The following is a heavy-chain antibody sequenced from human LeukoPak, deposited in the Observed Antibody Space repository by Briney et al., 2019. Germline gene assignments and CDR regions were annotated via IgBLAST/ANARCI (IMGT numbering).Heavy chain of an antibody. CDR3: ARDVPYDDSSGYYYVGLFDY. D-gene: IGHD3-22*01. CDR2: IYYSGST. Sequence: PSETLSLTCTVSGGPISSGDYYWSWIRQPPGKGLEWIGYIYYSGSTYYNPSLKSRVTISVDTSKNQFSLKLSSVTAADTAVYYCARDVPYDDSSGYYYVGLFDYWGQGTLVTVSS. CDR1: GGPISSGDYY. J-gene: IGHJ4*02. V-gene: IGHV4-30-4*01.